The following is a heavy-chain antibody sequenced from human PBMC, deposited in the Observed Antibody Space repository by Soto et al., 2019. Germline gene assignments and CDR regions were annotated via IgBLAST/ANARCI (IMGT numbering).Heavy chain of an antibody. V-gene: IGHV1-18*01. CDR2: INAYNGNT. CDR3: ARGRRGSPLLDAFDI. J-gene: IGHJ3*02. Sequence: GASVKVSCKASGYTFTSYGISWLRQAPGQGLEWMGWINAYNGNTNYAQKLQGRVTMTTDTSTSTAYMELRSLRSDDTAVYYCARGRRGSPLLDAFDIWGQGTMVTVSS. CDR1: GYTFTSYG. D-gene: IGHD3-16*01.